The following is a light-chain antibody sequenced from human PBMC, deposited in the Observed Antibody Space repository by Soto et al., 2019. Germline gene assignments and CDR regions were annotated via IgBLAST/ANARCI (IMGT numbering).Light chain of an antibody. V-gene: IGKV3-20*01. CDR1: QSVTSGY. J-gene: IGKJ5*01. CDR2: GAS. CDR3: QHYSSSPPAIT. Sequence: EIVLTQSPGTLSLSPGERATLSCRASQSVTSGYLAWYPQQPNQAPRLLIYGASYRATDIPDRFSGGGSGTDFTLTISRLEPEDFAVYYCQHYSSSPPAITFGQGTRLEIK.